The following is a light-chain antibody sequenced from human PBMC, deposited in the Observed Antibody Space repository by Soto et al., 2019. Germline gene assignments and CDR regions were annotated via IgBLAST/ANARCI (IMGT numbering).Light chain of an antibody. V-gene: IGKV1-39*01. CDR1: QSISSY. CDR3: QQYNDYSAWT. CDR2: AAS. J-gene: IGKJ1*01. Sequence: DIQMTQSPSSLSASVGDRVTITCRASQSISSYLHWYQQKPGKAPKLLIYAASNLQSGVPSRFSASGSGTDFTLTISSLRPDDFATYYCQQYNDYSAWTFGQGTKVEIK.